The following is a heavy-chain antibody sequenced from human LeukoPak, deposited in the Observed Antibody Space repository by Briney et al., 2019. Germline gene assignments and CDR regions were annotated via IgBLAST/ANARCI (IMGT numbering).Heavy chain of an antibody. Sequence: GASVKVSCKASGYTFTSYDINWVRQATGQGLEWMGWMNPNSGNTGYAQKLQGRVTMTTDTSTSTAYMELRRLRSDDTAVYYCARELWSISWYAQFDPWGQGTLVTVSS. CDR1: GYTFTSYD. CDR2: MNPNSGNT. J-gene: IGHJ5*02. V-gene: IGHV1-8*02. CDR3: ARELWSISWYAQFDP. D-gene: IGHD6-13*01.